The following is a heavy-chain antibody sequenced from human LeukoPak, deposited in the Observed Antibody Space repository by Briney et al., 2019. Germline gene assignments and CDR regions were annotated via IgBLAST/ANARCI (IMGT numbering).Heavy chain of an antibody. CDR1: GDSVSSNSAA. V-gene: IGHV6-1*01. CDR3: AREGSEYSSGWYVVDYYYYGMDV. J-gene: IGHJ6*02. Sequence: PSQTLSLTCAISGDSVSSNSAAWNWIRQSPSRGLEWLGRTYYRSKWYNDYAVSVKSRITINPDTSKNQFSLQLNSVTTEDTAVYYCAREGSEYSSGWYVVDYYYYGMDVWGQGTTVTVSS. D-gene: IGHD6-19*01. CDR2: TYYRSKWYN.